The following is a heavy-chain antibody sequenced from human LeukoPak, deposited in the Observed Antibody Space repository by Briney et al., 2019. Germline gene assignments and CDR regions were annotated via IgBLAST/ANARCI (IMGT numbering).Heavy chain of an antibody. V-gene: IGHV4-59*08. J-gene: IGHJ4*02. CDR2: ISNSGRT. CDR1: GRHISSYH. Sequence: SDPVSLLCTLSGRHISSYHWSWIRQSPGKGVEWVGYISNSGRTNYNPSLKSRVTISEDTSKNHFSLKLSSVTAADTAVYYCARYCTVGSCLDYWGQGTLVTVSS. D-gene: IGHD2-15*01. CDR3: ARYCTVGSCLDY.